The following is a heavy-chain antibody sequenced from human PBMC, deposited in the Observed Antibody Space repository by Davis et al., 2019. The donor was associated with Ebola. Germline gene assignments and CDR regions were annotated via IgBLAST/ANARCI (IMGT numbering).Heavy chain of an antibody. CDR2: IYYSGST. CDR3: ARGIAVRMKGWFDP. D-gene: IGHD6-6*01. CDR1: GGSISSSSYY. V-gene: IGHV4-39*07. Sequence: SETLSLTCTVSGGSISSSSYYWGWIRQPPGKGLEWIGSIYYSGSTYYNPSLKSRVTISVDRSKNQFSLKLSSVTAADTAVYYCARGIAVRMKGWFDPWGQGTLVTVSS. J-gene: IGHJ5*02.